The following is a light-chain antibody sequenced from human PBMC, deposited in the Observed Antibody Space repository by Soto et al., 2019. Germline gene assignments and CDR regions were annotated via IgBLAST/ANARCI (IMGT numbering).Light chain of an antibody. J-gene: IGKJ2*01. CDR1: QSLLHSNGYNY. CDR3: MQALQTPAT. V-gene: IGKV2-28*01. Sequence: DIVMTQSPLSLPVTPGEPASISCRSSQSLLHSNGYNYLDWYLQKPGQSPQLLIYLGSNRASGVPDRFSGSGSCTDFTLKISRVEAEDVGVYYCMQALQTPATLGQGTKLEIK. CDR2: LGS.